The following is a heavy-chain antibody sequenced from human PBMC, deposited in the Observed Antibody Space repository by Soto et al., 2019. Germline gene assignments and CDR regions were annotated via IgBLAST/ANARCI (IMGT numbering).Heavy chain of an antibody. CDR3: ARVTGRYYYGMDV. Sequence: QVQLQQWGAGLLKPSETLSLTCAVYGGSFSGYYWSWIRQPPRKGLEWIGEINHRGSTNYNPSLKSRVTISVDTSKNQFSLKLSSVTAADTAVYYCARVTGRYYYGMDVWGQGTTVTVSS. J-gene: IGHJ6*02. CDR1: GGSFSGYY. CDR2: INHRGST. V-gene: IGHV4-34*01.